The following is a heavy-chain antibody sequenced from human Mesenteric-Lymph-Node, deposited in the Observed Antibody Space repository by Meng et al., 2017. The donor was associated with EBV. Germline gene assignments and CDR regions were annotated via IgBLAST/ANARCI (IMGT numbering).Heavy chain of an antibody. CDR1: GFTFSSQA. Sequence: LSESGGGLVPPGGSLGLSCAASGFTFSSQAMYWVRQAPGKGLEWVSGIYQSGSSAYYADSVKGRFTVSRDNSKNMLYLQMNSLRAEDTAIYYCAKNSGLDYWGQGTLVTVSS. CDR3: AKNSGLDY. J-gene: IGHJ4*02. CDR2: IYQSGSSA. V-gene: IGHV3-23*05.